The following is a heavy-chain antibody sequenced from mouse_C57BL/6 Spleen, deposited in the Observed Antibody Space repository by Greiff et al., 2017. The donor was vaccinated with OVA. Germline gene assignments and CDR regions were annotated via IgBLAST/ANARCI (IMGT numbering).Heavy chain of an antibody. CDR1: GYTFTSYW. J-gene: IGHJ4*01. CDR2: IHPNSGST. V-gene: IGHV1-64*01. Sequence: QVQLQQPGAELVKPGASVKLSCKASGYTFTSYWMHWVKQRPGQGLEWIGMIHPNSGSTNYNEKFKSKATLTVDKSSSTAYMQLSSLTSEDSAVYYCARQDGYIYAMDYWGQGTSVTVSS. CDR3: ARQDGYIYAMDY. D-gene: IGHD2-3*01.